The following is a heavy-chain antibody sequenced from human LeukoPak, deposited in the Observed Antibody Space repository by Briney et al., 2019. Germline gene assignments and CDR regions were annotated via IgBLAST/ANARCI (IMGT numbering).Heavy chain of an antibody. CDR1: GGSLSNHY. CDR2: IYDSGSS. V-gene: IGHV4-59*11. CDR3: ARGRIGGPKAAFDY. Sequence: SETLSLTCTVSGGSLSNHYWSWIRQPPGKGLEWIGHIYDSGSSTYNPSLKSRVTMSVDTSKNQFSLNLSSVTAADTAVYYCARGRIGGPKAAFDYWGQGTLVTVSS. D-gene: IGHD3-16*01. J-gene: IGHJ4*02.